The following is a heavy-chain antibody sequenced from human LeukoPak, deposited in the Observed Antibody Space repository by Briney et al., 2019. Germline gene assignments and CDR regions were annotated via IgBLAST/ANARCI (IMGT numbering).Heavy chain of an antibody. J-gene: IGHJ4*02. CDR2: INSDGSST. Sequence: GGSLRLSCAASGFTFSSYWMHWVRQAPGKGLVWVSRINSDGSSTNYADTVKGRFTISRDNAKNTLHLQMNSLRAEDTAVYYCAKDLSRGIAVARGSSYWGQGTLVTVSS. CDR1: GFTFSSYW. CDR3: AKDLSRGIAVARGSSY. V-gene: IGHV3-74*01. D-gene: IGHD6-19*01.